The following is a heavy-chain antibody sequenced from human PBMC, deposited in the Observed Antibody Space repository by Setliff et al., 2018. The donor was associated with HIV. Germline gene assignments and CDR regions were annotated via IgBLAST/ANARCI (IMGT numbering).Heavy chain of an antibody. Sequence: GGSLRLSCAASGFTFSRSAMHWVRQAPGKGLEWVAVTSYDGRNKYYADSVKGRFTISRDNSKSTLYLQMTSLRPEDTAVYYCTPLHYWGQGTLVTVSS. CDR3: TPLHY. J-gene: IGHJ4*02. CDR2: TSYDGRNK. V-gene: IGHV3-30*11. D-gene: IGHD2-15*01. CDR1: GFTFSRSA.